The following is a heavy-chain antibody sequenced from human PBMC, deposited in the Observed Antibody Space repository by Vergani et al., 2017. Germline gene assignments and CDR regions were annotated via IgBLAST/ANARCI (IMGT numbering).Heavy chain of an antibody. CDR2: IFRSGTT. Sequence: QVQLQESGPGLVKPSQTLSLTCTVSGDSLSSSDHYWSWIRQRSDKGLEWVGHIFRSGTTYYNPSLNIRLIMSVDTSKNQFSLKLTSVTAADTAMYYCARENVVIARIFDFWGQGTLVTVSS. CDR1: GDSLSSSDHY. J-gene: IGHJ4*02. V-gene: IGHV4-31*03. D-gene: IGHD2-21*01. CDR3: ARENVVIARIFDF.